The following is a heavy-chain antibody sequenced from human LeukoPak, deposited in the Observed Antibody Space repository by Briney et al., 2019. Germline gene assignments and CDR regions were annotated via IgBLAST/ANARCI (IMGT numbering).Heavy chain of an antibody. Sequence: GGSLRLCCAASGFSFSSYGMHWVRQAPGKGLEWVAVIWYDGSNKYYADSVKGRFTISRDNSKNTLYLQMNSLRAEDTAVYYCARDDKWLADYWGQGTLVTVSS. V-gene: IGHV3-33*01. CDR2: IWYDGSNK. CDR3: ARDDKWLADY. D-gene: IGHD6-19*01. CDR1: GFSFSSYG. J-gene: IGHJ4*02.